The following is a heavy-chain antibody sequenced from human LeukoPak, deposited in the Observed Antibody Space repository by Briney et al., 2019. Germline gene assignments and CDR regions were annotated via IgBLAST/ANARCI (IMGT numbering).Heavy chain of an antibody. D-gene: IGHD3-22*01. Sequence: PSETLSLTCTVSGGSISSYYWSCIRQPPGKGLEWIGYIYYSGSTNYNPSLKSRVTISVDTSKNQFSLKLSSVTAADTAVYYCARGRYYYDSSGYYTGYYYYMDVWGKGTTVTVSS. V-gene: IGHV4-59*01. CDR2: IYYSGST. CDR1: GGSISSYY. J-gene: IGHJ6*03. CDR3: ARGRYYYDSSGYYTGYYYYMDV.